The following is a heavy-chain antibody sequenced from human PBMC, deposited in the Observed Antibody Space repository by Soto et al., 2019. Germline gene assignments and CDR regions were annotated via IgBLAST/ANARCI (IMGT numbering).Heavy chain of an antibody. CDR2: INYSGST. J-gene: IGHJ3*02. V-gene: IGHV4-39*01. CDR1: GGSISSSSYY. D-gene: IGHD3-10*01. CDR3: ARHRAQVYYGSGSYQDAFDI. Sequence: SETLSLTCTVSGGSISSSSYYWGWIRQPPGKGLEWIGSINYSGSTYYNPSLKSRVTISVDTSKNQFSLKLSSVTAADTAVYYCARHRAQVYYGSGSYQDAFDIWGQGTMVTVSS.